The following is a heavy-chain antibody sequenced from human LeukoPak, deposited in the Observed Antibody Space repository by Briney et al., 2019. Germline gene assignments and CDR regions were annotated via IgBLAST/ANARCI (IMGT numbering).Heavy chain of an antibody. Sequence: GASVKVSCKASGYTFTSYGISWVRQAPGQGLEWMGWISAYNGNTNYAQKLQGRVTMTTDTSTDTAYMELSSLRSEDTAVYYCATVLYPRVMRQQLVESRAFDYWGQGTLVTVSS. CDR2: ISAYNGNT. J-gene: IGHJ4*02. CDR1: GYTFTSYG. V-gene: IGHV1-18*01. D-gene: IGHD6-13*01. CDR3: ATVLYPRVMRQQLVESRAFDY.